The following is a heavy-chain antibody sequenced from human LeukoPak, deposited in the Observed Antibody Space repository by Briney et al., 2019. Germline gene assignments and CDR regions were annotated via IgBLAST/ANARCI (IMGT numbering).Heavy chain of an antibody. Sequence: GGSLRLSCAASGFTFSSYAMSWVRQTPGKGLEWVSAIGGSGGSTYYADSVKGRFTISRDNSKNTLYLQMNSLRAEDTAVYYCAKFLPTHIVVANYYFDYWGQGTLVTVSS. D-gene: IGHD2-21*01. CDR1: GFTFSSYA. CDR3: AKFLPTHIVVANYYFDY. J-gene: IGHJ4*02. V-gene: IGHV3-23*01. CDR2: IGGSGGST.